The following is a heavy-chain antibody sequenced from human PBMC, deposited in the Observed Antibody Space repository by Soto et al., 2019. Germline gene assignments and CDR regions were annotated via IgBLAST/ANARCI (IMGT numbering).Heavy chain of an antibody. CDR3: VGALTRAFDI. CDR1: GYTLTGYY. CDR2: INPNSGGT. Sequence: ASLKVSCKASGYTLTGYYMHWVRQAPGQGLEWMGWINPNSGGTNYAQKFQGWVTMTRDTSISTAYMELSSLRSDDTGVYYCVGALTRAFDIWGQGRMVTVSS. V-gene: IGHV1-2*04. J-gene: IGHJ3*02.